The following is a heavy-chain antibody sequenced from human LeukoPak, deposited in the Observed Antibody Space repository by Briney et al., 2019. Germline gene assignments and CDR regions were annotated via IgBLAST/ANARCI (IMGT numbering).Heavy chain of an antibody. V-gene: IGHV4-59*12. J-gene: IGHJ6*03. D-gene: IGHD2-15*01. Sequence: SETLSLTCTVSGGSISSYYWSWIRQPLGKGLEWIGYIYYSGSTNYNPSLKSRVTISVDTSKNQFSLRLSSVTAADTAVYYCARGYCSGGSCYSYYYYNYMDVWGKGTTVTVSS. CDR1: GGSISSYY. CDR3: ARGYCSGGSCYSYYYYNYMDV. CDR2: IYYSGST.